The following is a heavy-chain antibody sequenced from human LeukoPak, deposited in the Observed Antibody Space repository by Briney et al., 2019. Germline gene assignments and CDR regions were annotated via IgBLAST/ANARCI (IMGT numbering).Heavy chain of an antibody. D-gene: IGHD5-18*01. CDR3: ARYSYGSFDY. CDR1: GFSFSGYA. Sequence: PGGSLRLSCIASGFSFSGYAMSWVRQAPGKGLEWVSAISGGGDSAYYADSVKGRFTISRDNARNSLYLQMNSLRDEDTAVYYCARYSYGSFDYWGQGTLVTVSS. V-gene: IGHV3-23*01. CDR2: ISGGGDSA. J-gene: IGHJ4*02.